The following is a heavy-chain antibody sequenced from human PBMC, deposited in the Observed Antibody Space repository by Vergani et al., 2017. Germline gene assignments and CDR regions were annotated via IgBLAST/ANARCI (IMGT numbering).Heavy chain of an antibody. Sequence: QVQLVQSGAEVKKPGSSVKVSCKASGGTFSSYAISWVRQAPGQGLEWMGGIIPIFGTANYAQKFQGRVTITADESTSTAYMELSSLRSEDTAVYYCAGDRPGSIGVGGHSPGGFDIWGQGTMVTVSS. CDR2: IIPIFGTA. V-gene: IGHV1-69*01. D-gene: IGHD3-3*01. CDR3: AGDRPGSIGVGGHSPGGFDI. J-gene: IGHJ3*02. CDR1: GGTFSSYA.